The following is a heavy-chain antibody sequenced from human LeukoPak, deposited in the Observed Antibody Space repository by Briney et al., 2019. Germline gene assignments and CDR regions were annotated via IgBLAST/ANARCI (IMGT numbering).Heavy chain of an antibody. CDR1: GGSISSSSYY. D-gene: IGHD6-13*01. J-gene: IGHJ5*02. V-gene: IGHV4-39*01. CDR3: ARSSSWYKFWFDP. CDR2: IYYSGST. Sequence: PSETLPLTCTVSGGSISSSSYYWGWIRQPPGKGLEWIGSIYYSGSTYYNPSLKSRVTISVDTSKNQFSLKLSSVTAADTAVYYCARSSSWYKFWFDPWGQGTLVTVSS.